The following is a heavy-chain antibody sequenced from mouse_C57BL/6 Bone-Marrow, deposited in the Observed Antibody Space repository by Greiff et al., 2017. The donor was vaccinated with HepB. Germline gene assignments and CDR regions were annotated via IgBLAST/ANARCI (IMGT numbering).Heavy chain of an antibody. CDR1: GYTFTSYT. CDR3: APSFDRNYYAMDY. Sequence: VQLQQSGAELARPGASVKMSCKASGYTFTSYTMHWVKQRPGQGLEWIGYINPSSGYTKYNQKFKDKATLTADKSSSTAYMQLSSLTSEDSAVYYCAPSFDRNYYAMDYWGRGTSDTVSS. J-gene: IGHJ4*01. CDR2: INPSSGYT. V-gene: IGHV1-4*01.